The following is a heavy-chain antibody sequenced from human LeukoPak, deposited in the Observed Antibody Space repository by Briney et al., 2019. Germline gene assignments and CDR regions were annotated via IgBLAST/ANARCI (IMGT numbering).Heavy chain of an antibody. Sequence: GASVKVSRKASGYTFTGYYMHWVRQAPGQGLEWMGWINPNSGGTNYAQKFQGRVTMTRDTSISTAYMELSRLRSDDTAVYYCAREKSGSYYYFDYWGQGTLVTVSS. V-gene: IGHV1-2*02. CDR2: INPNSGGT. CDR3: AREKSGSYYYFDY. D-gene: IGHD1-26*01. J-gene: IGHJ4*02. CDR1: GYTFTGYY.